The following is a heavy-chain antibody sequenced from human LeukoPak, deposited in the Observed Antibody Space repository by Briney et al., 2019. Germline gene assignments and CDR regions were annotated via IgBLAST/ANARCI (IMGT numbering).Heavy chain of an antibody. CDR3: ARVNKWELSYHPPGDY. V-gene: IGHV1-18*01. Sequence: AASVKVSCKASGYTFTSYGISWVRQAPGQGLEWMGWISAYNGNTNYAQKLQGRVTMTTDTSTSTAYMELRSLRSDDTAMYYCARVNKWELSYHPPGDYWGQGTLVTVSS. J-gene: IGHJ4*02. D-gene: IGHD1-26*01. CDR2: ISAYNGNT. CDR1: GYTFTSYG.